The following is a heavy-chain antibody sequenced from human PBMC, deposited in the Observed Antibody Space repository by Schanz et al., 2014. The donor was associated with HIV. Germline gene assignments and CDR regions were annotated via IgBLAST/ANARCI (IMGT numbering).Heavy chain of an antibody. D-gene: IGHD1-20*01. CDR2: ISGSGGST. J-gene: IGHJ6*02. CDR3: ARGEAITYYYHYYGMDV. CDR1: GFTFSSYA. Sequence: VQLVESGGGVVQPGRSLRLSCEASGFTFSSYAMSWVRQAPGKGLEWVSAISGSGGSTYYADSVKGRFTISRDNAKNSLYLQMNSLRAEDTAVYYCARGEAITYYYHYYGMDVWGQGTTVTVSS. V-gene: IGHV3-23*04.